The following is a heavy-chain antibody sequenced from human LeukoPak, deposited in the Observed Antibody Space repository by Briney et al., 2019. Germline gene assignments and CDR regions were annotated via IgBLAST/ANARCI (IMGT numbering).Heavy chain of an antibody. CDR2: ISWNSGSI. V-gene: IGHV3-9*01. CDR1: GFTFSSYG. D-gene: IGHD6-19*01. J-gene: IGHJ3*02. Sequence: GGSLRLSCAASGFTFSSYGMHWVRQAPGKGLEWVSGISWNSGSIGYADSVKGRFTISRDNAKNSLYLQMNSLRAEDTALYYCATITTLLRSVALHGAFDIWGQGTMVTVSS. CDR3: ATITTLLRSVALHGAFDI.